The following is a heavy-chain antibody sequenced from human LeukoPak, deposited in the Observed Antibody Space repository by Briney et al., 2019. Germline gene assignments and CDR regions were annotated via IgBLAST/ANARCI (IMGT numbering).Heavy chain of an antibody. J-gene: IGHJ5*02. CDR3: AINPYTYYDFWSGYPNWFDP. D-gene: IGHD3-3*01. Sequence: GASVKVSCKASGGTFSSYAISWVRQAPGQGLEWMGRIIPIYGTANYAQKCQGRVTITTDESTSTAYMELSSLRSEDTAVYYCAINPYTYYDFWSGYPNWFDPWGQGTLVTVSS. CDR1: GGTFSSYA. V-gene: IGHV1-69*05. CDR2: IIPIYGTA.